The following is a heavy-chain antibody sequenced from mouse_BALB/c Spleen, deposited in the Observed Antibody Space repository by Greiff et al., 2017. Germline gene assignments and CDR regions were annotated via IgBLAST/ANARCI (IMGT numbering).Heavy chain of an antibody. CDR2: ISSGGGST. J-gene: IGHJ4*01. Sequence: EVKLVESGGGLVKPGGSLKLSCAASGFAFSSYDMSWVRQTPEKRLEWVAYISSGGGSTYYPDTVKGRFTISRDNAKNTLYLQMSSLKSEDTAMYYCARPYPRAMDYWGQGTSVTVSS. CDR1: GFAFSSYD. CDR3: ARPYPRAMDY. V-gene: IGHV5-12-1*01. D-gene: IGHD6-5*01.